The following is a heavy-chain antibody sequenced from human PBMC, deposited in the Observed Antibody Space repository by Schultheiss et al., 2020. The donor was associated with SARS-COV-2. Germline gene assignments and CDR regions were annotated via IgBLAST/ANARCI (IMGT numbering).Heavy chain of an antibody. Sequence: SVKVSCKASGGTFSSYAISWVRQAPGQGLESMGGIIPIFGTANYAQKFQGRVTITADESTSTAYMELRSLRSDDTAVYYCASSSWSRDAFDIWGQGTMVTVSS. CDR2: IIPIFGTA. CDR3: ASSSWSRDAFDI. CDR1: GGTFSSYA. J-gene: IGHJ3*02. V-gene: IGHV1-69*13. D-gene: IGHD6-13*01.